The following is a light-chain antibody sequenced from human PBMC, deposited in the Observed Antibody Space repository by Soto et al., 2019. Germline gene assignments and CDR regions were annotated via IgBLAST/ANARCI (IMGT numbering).Light chain of an antibody. CDR2: NTN. CDR1: SGSVSTNYY. V-gene: IGLV8-61*01. CDR3: VLYMGLGISV. J-gene: IGLJ7*01. Sequence: QAVVTQEPSFSVSPGGTVTFTCGLSSGSVSTNYYPSWYQQTPGQAPRTLIYNTNSRSSGVPDRFSGYILGNKAALTITGAQADDESDYYCVLYMGLGISVFGGGTQLTVL.